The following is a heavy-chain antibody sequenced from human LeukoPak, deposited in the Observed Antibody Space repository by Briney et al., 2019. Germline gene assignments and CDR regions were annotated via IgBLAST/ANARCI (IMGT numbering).Heavy chain of an antibody. CDR3: ARGLRITMIVVVTSFDY. CDR2: INPSGGST. D-gene: IGHD3-22*01. CDR1: GYTFTSYY. V-gene: IGHV1-46*01. J-gene: IGHJ4*02. Sequence: ASVKVSCKASGYTFTSYYMHWVRQAPGQGLEWMGIINPSGGSTSYAQKFQGRVTMTRDTSTSTVYMELSSLRSEDTAVYYCARGLRITMIVVVTSFDYWGQGTLVTVSS.